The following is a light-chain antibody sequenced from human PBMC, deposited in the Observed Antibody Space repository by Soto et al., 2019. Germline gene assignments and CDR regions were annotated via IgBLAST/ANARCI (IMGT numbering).Light chain of an antibody. V-gene: IGKV3-11*01. Sequence: EIVLTQSPATLSLSPGERATLSCRASHSVSSYLAWYQQKPGQAPRLLIYDASTRATGVPDRFSGSGSGTEYTLTITRLEPEGFAVYYCQQYGFSPISFGQGTRLEIK. J-gene: IGKJ5*01. CDR3: QQYGFSPIS. CDR2: DAS. CDR1: HSVSSY.